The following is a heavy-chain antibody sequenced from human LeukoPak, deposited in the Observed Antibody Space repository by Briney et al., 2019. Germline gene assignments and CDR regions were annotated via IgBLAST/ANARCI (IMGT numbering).Heavy chain of an antibody. CDR2: IYYSGST. CDR1: GGSISSYY. J-gene: IGHJ2*01. Sequence: SGTLSLTCTVSGGSISSYYWSWIRQPPGKGLEWIGYIYYSGSTNYNPSLKSRVTISVDTSKNQFSPMLSPVTAADTAVYYCARASSSSWQSYWYFDLWGRGTLVTVSS. CDR3: ARASSSSWQSYWYFDL. V-gene: IGHV4-59*01. D-gene: IGHD6-13*01.